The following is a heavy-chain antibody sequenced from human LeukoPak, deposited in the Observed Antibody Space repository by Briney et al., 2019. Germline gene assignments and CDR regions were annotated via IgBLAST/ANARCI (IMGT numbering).Heavy chain of an antibody. Sequence: SETLSLTCAVSGGSISSSYYWSWIRQPPGKGLEWIGYIYYSGSTNYNPSLKSRVTISVDTSKNQFSLKLSSVTAADTAVYYCARDGSGYGGTLDYWGQGTLVTVSS. CDR2: IYYSGST. CDR1: GGSISSSYY. D-gene: IGHD4-23*01. J-gene: IGHJ4*02. V-gene: IGHV4-61*01. CDR3: ARDGSGYGGTLDY.